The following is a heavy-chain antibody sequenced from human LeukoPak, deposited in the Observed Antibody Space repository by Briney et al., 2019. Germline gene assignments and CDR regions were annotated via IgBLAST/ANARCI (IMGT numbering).Heavy chain of an antibody. CDR3: AKGQYASGWNSGNY. CDR1: GFTLSSYA. Sequence: GGSLRLPCAASGFTLSSYAMSWVRQAPGKGLEWVSSISGGHGGTYYADSVKGRFTISRDDSKNTLYLQVNSLRAEDTAVYYCAKGQYASGWNSGNYWGQGTLVTVSS. CDR2: ISGGHGGT. J-gene: IGHJ4*02. V-gene: IGHV3-23*01. D-gene: IGHD1/OR15-1a*01.